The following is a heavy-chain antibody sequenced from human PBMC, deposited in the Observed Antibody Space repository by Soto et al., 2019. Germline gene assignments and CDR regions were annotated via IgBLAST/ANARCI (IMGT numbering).Heavy chain of an antibody. CDR2: IIPIFGTA. Sequence: QVQLVQSGAEVKKPGSSVKVSCKASGGTFSSYAISWVRQAPGQGLEWMGGIIPIFGTANYAQKFQGRVTITADESTSAAYMELSSRRSEDTVVYYCARGGASEDTIDYWGQGTLVTVSS. J-gene: IGHJ4*02. D-gene: IGHD1-26*01. V-gene: IGHV1-69*01. CDR1: GGTFSSYA. CDR3: ARGGASEDTIDY.